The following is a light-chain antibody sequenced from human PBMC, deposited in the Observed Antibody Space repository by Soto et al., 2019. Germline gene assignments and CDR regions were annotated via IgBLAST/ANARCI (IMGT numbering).Light chain of an antibody. V-gene: IGKV3-20*01. CDR1: QSVSSSY. CDR2: GAS. J-gene: IGKJ1*01. Sequence: ETVLSHSLDTLSLSPGETATLSCSASQSVSSSYLAWYQKKPGQAPRILIYGASSRATGIPDRFSGSGSGTDFNLTISRLETEDFAVYYCQQYGSSTRTFGQGTKVDIK. CDR3: QQYGSSTRT.